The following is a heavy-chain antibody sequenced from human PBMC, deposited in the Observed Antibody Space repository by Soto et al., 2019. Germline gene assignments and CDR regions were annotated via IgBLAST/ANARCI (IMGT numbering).Heavy chain of an antibody. Sequence: ASVKDSCKASGYTFTNYYMHWVRQAPGQGREWMGIINPSGGSTSYAQKFQGRVTMTRDTSTSTVYMELSSLRSEDTAVYYCARDLSAGYSSSWNYYGMDVWGQGTTVTVSS. CDR3: ARDLSAGYSSSWNYYGMDV. V-gene: IGHV1-46*01. J-gene: IGHJ6*02. CDR2: INPSGGST. CDR1: GYTFTNYY. D-gene: IGHD6-13*01.